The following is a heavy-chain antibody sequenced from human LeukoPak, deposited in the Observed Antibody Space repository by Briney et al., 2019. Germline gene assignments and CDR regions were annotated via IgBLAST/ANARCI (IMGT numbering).Heavy chain of an antibody. J-gene: IGHJ5*02. CDR3: ARGAYYGSGWRRWFDP. CDR2: INHSGST. Sequence: SQTLSLTYAVYGGSFSGYYWSWIRQPPGKGLEWIGEINHSGSTNYNPYLKSRVTISVDTSKNQFSLKLSSVTAADTAVYYCARGAYYGSGWRRWFDPWGQGTPVTVSS. CDR1: GGSFSGYY. D-gene: IGHD3-10*01. V-gene: IGHV4-34*01.